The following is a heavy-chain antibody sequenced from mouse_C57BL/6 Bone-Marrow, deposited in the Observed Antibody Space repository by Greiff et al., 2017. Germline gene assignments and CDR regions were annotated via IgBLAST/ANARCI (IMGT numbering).Heavy chain of an antibody. D-gene: IGHD3-3*01. Sequence: QVQLQQSGAELVRPGASVKMSCKASGYTFTSYNMHWVQQTPRQGLEWIGAIYPGNGDTSYTQKVKGKGTLTVDKSSSTAYMQLSSLTSEDSAVYFCARGLAGFAYWGQGTLVTVSA. V-gene: IGHV1-12*01. J-gene: IGHJ3*01. CDR2: IYPGNGDT. CDR1: GYTFTSYN. CDR3: ARGLAGFAY.